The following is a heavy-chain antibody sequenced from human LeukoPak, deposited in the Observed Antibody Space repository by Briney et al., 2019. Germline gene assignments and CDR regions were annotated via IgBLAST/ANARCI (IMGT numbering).Heavy chain of an antibody. CDR1: GFTFSSYA. V-gene: IGHV3-23*01. D-gene: IGHD3-16*02. CDR2: ISGSGGST. Sequence: PGGSLRLSCAASGFTFSSYAMGWVRQAPGKGLEWVSAISGSGGSTYYADSVKGRFTISRDNSKNTLYLQMNSLRAEDTAVYYCAKFGRAFGGVIVIVGFDYWGQGTLVTVSS. CDR3: AKFGRAFGGVIVIVGFDY. J-gene: IGHJ4*02.